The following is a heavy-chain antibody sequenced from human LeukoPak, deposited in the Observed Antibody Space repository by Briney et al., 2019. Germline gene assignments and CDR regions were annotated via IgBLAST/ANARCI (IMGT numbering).Heavy chain of an antibody. D-gene: IGHD4-11*01. CDR1: GFSVSSDY. CDR3: ARDPGNYGYFQH. J-gene: IGHJ1*01. V-gene: IGHV3-66*02. CDR2: IYSGGST. Sequence: PGGSLRLSCAASGFSVSSDYMSWVRQAPGKGLEWVSVIYSGGSTYYADSVKGRFTISRDNSKNTLYLQMNSLRAEDTAVYYCARDPGNYGYFQHWGQGTLVTVSS.